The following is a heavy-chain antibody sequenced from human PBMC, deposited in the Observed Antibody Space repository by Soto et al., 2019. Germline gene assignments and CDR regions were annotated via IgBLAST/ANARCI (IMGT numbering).Heavy chain of an antibody. Sequence: ASVKGSCKAXGYTFTSYAMHWVRQAPGQRLEWMGWINAGNGNTKYSQKFQGRVTITRDTSASTAYMELSSLRSEDTAVYYCASGKISSTSSNWFDPWGQGTLVTVSS. CDR2: INAGNGNT. V-gene: IGHV1-3*01. CDR1: GYTFTSYA. CDR3: ASGKISSTSSNWFDP. J-gene: IGHJ5*02. D-gene: IGHD2-2*01.